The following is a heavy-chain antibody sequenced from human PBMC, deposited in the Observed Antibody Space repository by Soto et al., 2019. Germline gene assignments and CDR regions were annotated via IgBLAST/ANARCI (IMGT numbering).Heavy chain of an antibody. CDR1: GGSVSSDDYS. V-gene: IGHV4-31*03. Sequence: QQQQGPGLVKPSQTLSVTCTVSGGSVSSDDYSWSWIRQHPGKGLEWIGYIRDSGSTYYNPSLEGRVTISVDTSKNQCSLRLRSVTAADTAVYYCASAMANYFDYWGQGTLVTASS. CDR2: IRDSGST. CDR3: ASAMANYFDY. J-gene: IGHJ4*02.